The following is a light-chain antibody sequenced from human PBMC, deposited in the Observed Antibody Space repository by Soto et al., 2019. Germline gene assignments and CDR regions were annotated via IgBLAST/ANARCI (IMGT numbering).Light chain of an antibody. CDR1: RSNVGTYP. J-gene: IGLJ2*01. V-gene: IGLV1-44*01. CDR2: TSN. CDR3: SAWDATLYGPV. Sequence: QLVLTQPPSASGTPGQRVTISCSGGRSNVGTYPVNWYQQQLPGTAPKLLINTSNQRPSGVPDRFSASKSGTSASLAISGFQSEDEATYYCSAWDATLYGPVFGGGTKLTV.